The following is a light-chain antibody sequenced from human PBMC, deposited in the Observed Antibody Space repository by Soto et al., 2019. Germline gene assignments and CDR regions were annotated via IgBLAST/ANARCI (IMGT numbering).Light chain of an antibody. CDR2: DAS. CDR1: QTISTY. J-gene: IGKJ2*01. CDR3: QQGNGFPYT. Sequence: DIQMTQSPSSLSASVGDRVTITCRASQTISTYLNWYQQKPGKAPRLLIYDASSLLSGVPSRFSGSGSGTDFTLTIARLQPEDFATYYCQQGNGFPYTFGQGTKVEIK. V-gene: IGKV1-39*01.